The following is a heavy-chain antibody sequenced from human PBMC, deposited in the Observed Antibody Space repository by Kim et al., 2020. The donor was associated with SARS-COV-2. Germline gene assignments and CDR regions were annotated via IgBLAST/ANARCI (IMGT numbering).Heavy chain of an antibody. J-gene: IGHJ6*02. CDR1: GFTFSSYA. D-gene: IGHD3-10*01. CDR2: IWYDGSNK. Sequence: GGSLRLSCAASGFTFSSYAMHWVRQAPGKGLEWVAGIWYDGSNKYYADSVKGRFTISRDNSKNTLYLQMNSLRAEDTAVYYCARDSAVYFCGMDVWGQGTPVTVSS. V-gene: IGHV3-33*01. CDR3: ARDSAVYFCGMDV.